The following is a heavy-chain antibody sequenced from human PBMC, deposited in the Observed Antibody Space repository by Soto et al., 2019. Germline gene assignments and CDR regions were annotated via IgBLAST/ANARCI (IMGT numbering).Heavy chain of an antibody. J-gene: IGHJ5*02. CDR1: GGSISSGDYY. CDR3: ARERMGDSSGYYVGWFDP. Sequence: QVQLQESGPGLVKPSQTLSLTCTVSGGSISSGDYYWSWIRQPPGKGLEWIGYIYYSGSTYYNPSLKSRVTRSVDTSKNQFSLKLSSVTAADTAVYYCARERMGDSSGYYVGWFDPWGQGTLVTVSS. CDR2: IYYSGST. V-gene: IGHV4-30-4*01. D-gene: IGHD3-22*01.